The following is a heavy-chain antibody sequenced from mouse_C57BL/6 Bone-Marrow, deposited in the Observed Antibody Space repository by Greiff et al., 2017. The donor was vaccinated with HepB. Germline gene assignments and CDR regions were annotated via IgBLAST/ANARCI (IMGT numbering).Heavy chain of an antibody. CDR3: ARRTTVAPMDY. Sequence: QVQLQHPGAELVKPGASVKLSCKASGYTFTSYWMHWVKQRPGQGLEWIGMIHPNSGSTNYNEKFKSKATLTVDKSSSTAYMQLSSLTSEDSAVYYCARRTTVAPMDYWGQGTSVTVSS. D-gene: IGHD1-1*01. CDR2: IHPNSGST. CDR1: GYTFTSYW. J-gene: IGHJ4*01. V-gene: IGHV1-64*01.